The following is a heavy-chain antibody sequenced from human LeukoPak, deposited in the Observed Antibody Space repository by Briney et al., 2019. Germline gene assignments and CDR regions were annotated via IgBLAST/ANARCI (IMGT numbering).Heavy chain of an antibody. J-gene: IGHJ3*02. CDR3: ARHSIIGGTEYAFDI. Sequence: KSSETLSLTCTVSGGSISSGGYYWSWIRQHPGKGLEWIGYIYYSGSTYYNPSLKSRVTISVDTSKNQFSLKLSSVTAADTAVYYCARHSIIGGTEYAFDIWGQGTMVTVSS. CDR1: GGSISSGGYY. CDR2: IYYSGST. D-gene: IGHD2-15*01. V-gene: IGHV4-31*03.